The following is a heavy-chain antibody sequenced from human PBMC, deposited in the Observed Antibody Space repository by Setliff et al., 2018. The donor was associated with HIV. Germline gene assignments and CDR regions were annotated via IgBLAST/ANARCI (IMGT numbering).Heavy chain of an antibody. V-gene: IGHV4-28*03. CDR3: ARESTDSSGYYRGYFDY. D-gene: IGHD6-19*01. CDR2: IYYSGSI. Sequence: SETLSLTCAVSSYSISSSNWWGWIRQPPGKGLEWIGYIYYSGSIYYNPSLKSRVTMSVDTSKNQFSLKLSSVTAADTAVYYCARESTDSSGYYRGYFDYWGQGTLVTVSS. CDR1: SYSISSSNW. J-gene: IGHJ4*02.